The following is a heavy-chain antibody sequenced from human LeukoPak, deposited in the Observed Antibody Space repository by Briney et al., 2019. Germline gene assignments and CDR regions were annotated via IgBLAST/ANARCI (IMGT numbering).Heavy chain of an antibody. D-gene: IGHD3-10*01. V-gene: IGHV4-34*01. CDR2: INHSGST. J-gene: IGHJ3*02. CDR1: GGSFSGYY. CDR3: ARRKITMVRGVQRNAFDI. Sequence: KPSETLSLTCAVYGGSFSGYYWSWIRQPPGKGLEWIGEINHSGSTNYNPSLKSRVTISVDTSKNQFSLKLSSVTAADTAVYYCARRKITMVRGVQRNAFDIWGQGTMVTVSS.